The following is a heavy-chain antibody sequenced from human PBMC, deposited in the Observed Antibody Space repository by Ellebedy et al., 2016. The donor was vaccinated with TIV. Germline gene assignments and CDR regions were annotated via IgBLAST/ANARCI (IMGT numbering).Heavy chain of an antibody. CDR1: GLTFSVYA. V-gene: IGHV3-23*01. CDR2: IGGLDTAT. CDR3: ARTTGDTAMADYSYYGIDV. Sequence: GGSLRLSXAASGLTFSVYAMTWVRQAPGKGLEWISTIGGLDTATHYADSVKGRFTISRDNSKDTLYLQMNSLRAEDAAVYYCARTTGDTAMADYSYYGIDVWGQGTTVIVSS. J-gene: IGHJ6*02. D-gene: IGHD5-18*01.